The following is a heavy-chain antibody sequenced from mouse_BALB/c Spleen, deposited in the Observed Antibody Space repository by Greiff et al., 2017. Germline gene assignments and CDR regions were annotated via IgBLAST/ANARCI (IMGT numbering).Heavy chain of an antibody. CDR2: ISYSGST. J-gene: IGHJ3*01. D-gene: IGHD2-4*01. V-gene: IGHV3-2*02. Sequence: EVQLQESGPGLVKPSQSLSLTCTVTGYSITSDYAWNWIRQFPGNKLEWMGYISYSGSTSYNPSLKSRIPITRDTSKNQFFLQLNSVTTEDTATYYCARQDYEYDPFAYWGQGTLVTVSA. CDR3: ARQDYEYDPFAY. CDR1: GYSITSDYA.